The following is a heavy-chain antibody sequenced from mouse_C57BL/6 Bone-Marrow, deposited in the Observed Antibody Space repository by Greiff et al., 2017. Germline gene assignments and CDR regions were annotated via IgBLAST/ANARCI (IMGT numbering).Heavy chain of an antibody. Sequence: VQLQQSGAELVKPGASVKISCKASGYAFSSYWMNWVKQRPGKGLEWIGQIYPGDGDTTYNGKFKGKATLTADKSSSTAYMHLSILTSEDSAVYFCARSGITTVGDYWGQGTTLTVSS. V-gene: IGHV1-80*01. CDR2: IYPGDGDT. CDR1: GYAFSSYW. J-gene: IGHJ2*01. D-gene: IGHD1-1*01. CDR3: ARSGITTVGDY.